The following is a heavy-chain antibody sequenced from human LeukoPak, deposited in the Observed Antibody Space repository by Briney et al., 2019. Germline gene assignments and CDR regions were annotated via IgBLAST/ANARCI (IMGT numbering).Heavy chain of an antibody. J-gene: IGHJ5*02. Sequence: SETLSLTCGVYGGSFSGYYWSWIRQPPGKGLEWIGEISHSGSTNYNPSLKSRVTISIDTSKNQFSLKLSSVTAADTAVYYCVRLKGDSSGYYSRFRWFDPWGQGILVTVSS. CDR1: GGSFSGYY. CDR2: ISHSGST. V-gene: IGHV4-34*01. CDR3: VRLKGDSSGYYSRFRWFDP. D-gene: IGHD3-22*01.